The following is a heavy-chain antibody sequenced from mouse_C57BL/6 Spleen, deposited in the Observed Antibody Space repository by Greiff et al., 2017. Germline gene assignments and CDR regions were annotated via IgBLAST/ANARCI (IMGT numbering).Heavy chain of an antibody. CDR1: GYTFTSYW. CDR3: ARSGYDGYPAWFAY. J-gene: IGHJ3*01. D-gene: IGHD2-3*01. CDR2: IDPNSGGT. Sequence: QQSCKASGYTFTSYWMHWVKQRPGRGLEWIGRIDPNSGGTKYNEKFKSKATLTVDKPSSTAYMQLSSLTSEDSAVYYCARSGYDGYPAWFAYWGQGTLVTVSA. V-gene: IGHV1-72*01.